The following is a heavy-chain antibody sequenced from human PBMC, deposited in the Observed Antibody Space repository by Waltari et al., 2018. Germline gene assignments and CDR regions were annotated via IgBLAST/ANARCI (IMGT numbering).Heavy chain of an antibody. CDR3: ARDPHYYDKPIDI. Sequence: QVQLQESGPGLVKPSETLSLTCAVSGYSISSGYSWGWIRQPPGKGLEWIGSIYHSGSTYYNPSLKSRVTISVDTSKNQFSLKLSSVTAADTAVYYCARDPHYYDKPIDIWGQGTMVTVSS. D-gene: IGHD3-22*01. CDR1: GYSISSGYS. V-gene: IGHV4-38-2*02. J-gene: IGHJ3*02. CDR2: IYHSGST.